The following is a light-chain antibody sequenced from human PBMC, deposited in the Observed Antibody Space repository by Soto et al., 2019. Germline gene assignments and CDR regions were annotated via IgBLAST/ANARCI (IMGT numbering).Light chain of an antibody. CDR1: QGISSW. CDR2: AAS. CDR3: QQANSFTIT. Sequence: DIHMTQSPSSVSASVGDRFTITCRASQGISSWLAWYQQKPGKAPKLLIYAASSLQSGVPSRLSGSGYGTDLTITISSMKNEDFETYYCQQANSFTITFGHGTRLEI. V-gene: IGKV1-12*01. J-gene: IGKJ5*01.